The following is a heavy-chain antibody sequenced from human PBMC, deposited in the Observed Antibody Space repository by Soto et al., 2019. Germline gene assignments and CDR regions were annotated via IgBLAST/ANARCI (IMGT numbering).Heavy chain of an antibody. D-gene: IGHD3-22*01. CDR3: ARGGVYYDSSGYYLDY. Sequence: PGGSLRLSCAASGFTFSSYGMHWVRQAPGKGLEWVAVIWYDGSNKYYADSVKGRFTISRDNSKNTLYLQMNSLRAEDTAVYYCARGGVYYDSSGYYLDYWGQGTLVTVSS. CDR2: IWYDGSNK. J-gene: IGHJ4*02. V-gene: IGHV3-33*01. CDR1: GFTFSSYG.